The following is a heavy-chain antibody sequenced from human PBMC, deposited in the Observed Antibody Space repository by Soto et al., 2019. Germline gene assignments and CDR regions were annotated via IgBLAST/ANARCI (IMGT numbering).Heavy chain of an antibody. D-gene: IGHD2-21*01. CDR1: GYTFTYRH. CDR2: VSPLSGGT. J-gene: IGHJ6*02. V-gene: IGHV1-2*02. Sequence: QLHLVQSGAEVKKTGSSVQISCKASGYTFTYRHLHWVRQAPGQGLEWMGWVSPLSGGTNIAQRFQGRLKLPTDASINTVFMELSSLRSGDTALYFCAREFDSGDLGLDLWGQGTTVSVS. CDR3: AREFDSGDLGLDL.